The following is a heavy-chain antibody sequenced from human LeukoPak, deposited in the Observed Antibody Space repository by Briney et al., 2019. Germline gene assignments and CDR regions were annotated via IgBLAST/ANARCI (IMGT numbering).Heavy chain of an antibody. V-gene: IGHV3-9*01. D-gene: IGHD3-22*01. CDR2: ISWNSGSI. Sequence: GGSLRLSCAASGFTFDDYAMHWVRQAPGKGLEWVSGISWNSGSIVYADSVKGRFTISRDNAKNSLYLQMNSLRAEDTALYYCAKGVSGYQGGWFDPWGQGTLVTVSS. J-gene: IGHJ5*02. CDR1: GFTFDDYA. CDR3: AKGVSGYQGGWFDP.